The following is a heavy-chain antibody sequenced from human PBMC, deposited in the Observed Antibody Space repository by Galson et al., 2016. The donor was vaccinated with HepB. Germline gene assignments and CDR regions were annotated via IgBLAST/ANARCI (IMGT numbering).Heavy chain of an antibody. V-gene: IGHV1-18*01. CDR3: ASGIVGANADFDY. CDR1: GYTFTTYG. J-gene: IGHJ4*02. D-gene: IGHD1-26*01. Sequence: SVKVSCKASGYTFTTYGINWVRPAPGQGLEGMGWISAYNGNTNYAQKVQGRSTMSTDTSTNTAYMELRSLRSDETAVYYWASGIVGANADFDYWVLGTLVTVAS. CDR2: ISAYNGNT.